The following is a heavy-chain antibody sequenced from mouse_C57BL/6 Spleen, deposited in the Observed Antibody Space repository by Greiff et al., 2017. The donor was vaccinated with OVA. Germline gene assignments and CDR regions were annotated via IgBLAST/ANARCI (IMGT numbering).Heavy chain of an antibody. D-gene: IGHD1-1*01. CDR3: ARSGSSPYYYAMDY. CDR2: IYPRDGST. CDR1: GYTFTSYD. Sequence: QVHVKQSGPELVKPGASVKLSCKASGYTFTSYDINWVKQRPGQGLEWIGWIYPRDGSTKYNEKFKGKATLTVDTSSSTAYMELHSLTSEDSAVYFCARSGSSPYYYAMDYWGQGTSVTVSS. V-gene: IGHV1-85*01. J-gene: IGHJ4*01.